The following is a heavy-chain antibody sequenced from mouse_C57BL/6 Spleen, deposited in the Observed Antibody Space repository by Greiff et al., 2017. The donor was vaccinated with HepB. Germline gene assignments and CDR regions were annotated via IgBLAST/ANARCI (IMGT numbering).Heavy chain of an antibody. J-gene: IGHJ1*03. CDR2: ISSGSSTI. D-gene: IGHD1-1*01. Sequence: EVQLQESGGGLVKPGGSLKLSCAASGFTFSDYGMHWVRQAPEKGLEWVAYISSGSSTIYYADTVKGRFTISRDNAKNTLFLQMTSRRSEDTAMYYCAKRSYGSSHWYFDVWGTGTTVTVSS. V-gene: IGHV5-17*01. CDR1: GFTFSDYG. CDR3: AKRSYGSSHWYFDV.